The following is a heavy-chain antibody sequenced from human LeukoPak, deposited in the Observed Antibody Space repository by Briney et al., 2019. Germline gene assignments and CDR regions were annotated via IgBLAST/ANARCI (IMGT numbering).Heavy chain of an antibody. CDR2: IKSKTDGGTT. CDR1: GFTFSNAW. Sequence: PGGSLRLSCAASGFTFSNAWMSWVRQAPGKGLEWVGRIKSKTDGGTTDYAAPVKGRFTISRDDSKNTLYLQMNSLKTEDAAVYYCTTDLRGDPLDYYYYGMDVWGQGTTVTVSS. V-gene: IGHV3-15*01. J-gene: IGHJ6*02. CDR3: TTDLRGDPLDYYYYGMDV. D-gene: IGHD4-17*01.